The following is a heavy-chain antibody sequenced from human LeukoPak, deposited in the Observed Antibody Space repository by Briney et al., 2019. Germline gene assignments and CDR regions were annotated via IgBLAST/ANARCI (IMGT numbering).Heavy chain of an antibody. V-gene: IGHV3-53*05. J-gene: IGHJ4*02. D-gene: IGHD3-22*01. CDR3: ARGRGITIIDD. CDR1: GFTVSTNY. CDR2: LYSGGNT. Sequence: GGSLTLSCAASGFTVSTNYMSWVRQAPGTGLEWVSVLYSGGNTFYADSVKGRFTISRDNSKNPLYLQMNSLRPDDTAVYYCARGRGITIIDDWGQGTLVTVSS.